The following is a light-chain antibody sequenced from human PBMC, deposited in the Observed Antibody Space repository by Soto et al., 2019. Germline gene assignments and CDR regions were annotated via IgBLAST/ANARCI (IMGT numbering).Light chain of an antibody. V-gene: IGKV3-15*01. CDR2: GAS. CDR3: QQYDNWPPIT. J-gene: IGKJ5*01. Sequence: EIVLTQSPATLSVSPGDGATLSCRASQSISTNLAWYQQKPGQAPRLLIYGASTRPAGIPPRFRGSRSGTEFTLTISSLLSEDFAVYYCQQYDNWPPITFGQGTRLEI. CDR1: QSISTN.